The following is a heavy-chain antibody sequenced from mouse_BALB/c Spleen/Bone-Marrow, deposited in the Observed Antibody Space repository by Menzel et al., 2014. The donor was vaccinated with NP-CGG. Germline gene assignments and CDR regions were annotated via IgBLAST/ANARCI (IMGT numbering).Heavy chain of an antibody. V-gene: IGHV1-7*01. D-gene: IGHD3-2*01. CDR2: INPSTGYT. J-gene: IGHJ3*01. Sequence: QVHVKQSGAELAKPGASVKMSCKASGYTFTSYWMHWVKQRPGQGLEWIGYINPSTGYTEHNQRFKDKATLTADKSSSTAYMQLSSLTSKDSAVYYCARRGDSSGYPFAYWGQGTLVTVSA. CDR1: GYTFTSYW. CDR3: ARRGDSSGYPFAY.